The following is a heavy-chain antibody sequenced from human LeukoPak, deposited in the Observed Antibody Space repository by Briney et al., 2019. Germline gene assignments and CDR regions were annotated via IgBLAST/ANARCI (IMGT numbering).Heavy chain of an antibody. CDR2: LSGSGTST. Sequence: GGSLRLSCAASGFTFSSYAMSWVRQAPGKGREWVSGLSGSGTSTYYADSVKGRFTISRDNSKNTMSLQMNSLRAEDTALYYCARGKGIAVSSFDSWGQGTLVTVSS. CDR1: GFTFSSYA. J-gene: IGHJ4*02. D-gene: IGHD6-19*01. V-gene: IGHV3-23*01. CDR3: ARGKGIAVSSFDS.